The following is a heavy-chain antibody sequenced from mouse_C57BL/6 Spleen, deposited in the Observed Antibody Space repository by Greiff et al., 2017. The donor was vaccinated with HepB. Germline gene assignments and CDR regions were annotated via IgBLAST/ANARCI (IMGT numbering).Heavy chain of an antibody. CDR2: IYPGSGST. D-gene: IGHD2-12*01. Sequence: QVQLQQPGAELVKPGASVKMSCKASGYTFTSYWITWVKQRPGQGLEWIGDIYPGSGSTNYNEKFKSKATLTVDKSSSTAYMQLSSLTSEDSAVYYCARRDDVYYFDYWGKGTTLTVAS. CDR1: GYTFTSYW. CDR3: ARRDDVYYFDY. V-gene: IGHV1-55*01. J-gene: IGHJ2*01.